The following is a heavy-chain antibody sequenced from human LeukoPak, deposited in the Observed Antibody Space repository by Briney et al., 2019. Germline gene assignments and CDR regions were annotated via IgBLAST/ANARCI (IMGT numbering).Heavy chain of an antibody. Sequence: ASVKVSCKASGYTFTGYYMRWVRQAPGQGLEWMGWINPNSGGTNYAQKFQGRVTMTRDTSISTAYMELSRLRSDDTAVYYCAREISGANNCGGDCYALVYWGQGTLVTVSS. CDR3: AREISGANNCGGDCYALVY. J-gene: IGHJ4*02. V-gene: IGHV1-2*02. D-gene: IGHD2-21*01. CDR1: GYTFTGYY. CDR2: INPNSGGT.